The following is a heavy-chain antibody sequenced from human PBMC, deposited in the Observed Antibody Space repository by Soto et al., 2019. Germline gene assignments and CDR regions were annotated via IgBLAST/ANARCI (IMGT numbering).Heavy chain of an antibody. CDR3: ASRQYNWFDP. V-gene: IGHV4-31*03. CDR1: GGSISSGGYY. J-gene: IGHJ5*02. D-gene: IGHD4-4*01. CDR2: IYYSGST. Sequence: SETLSLTCTVSGGSISSGGYYWSRIRQHPGKGLEWIGYIYYSGSTYYNPSLKSRVTISVDTSKNQFSLKLSSVTAADTAVYYCASRQYNWFDPWGQGTLVTV.